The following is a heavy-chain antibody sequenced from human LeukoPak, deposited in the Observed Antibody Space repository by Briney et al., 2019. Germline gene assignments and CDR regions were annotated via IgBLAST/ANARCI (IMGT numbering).Heavy chain of an antibody. J-gene: IGHJ6*02. Sequence: SETLSLTCAVYGGSFSGYYWTRIRQTPEKGLEWIGEMNPSGSTNYNPSLKSRVTISVDTSKSQFSLELSSVTAADTAVYYCARRAMTPGYSSGWNVDYYYYYGMDVWGQGTTVTVSS. D-gene: IGHD6-19*01. V-gene: IGHV4-34*01. CDR1: GGSFSGYY. CDR2: MNPSGST. CDR3: ARRAMTPGYSSGWNVDYYYYYGMDV.